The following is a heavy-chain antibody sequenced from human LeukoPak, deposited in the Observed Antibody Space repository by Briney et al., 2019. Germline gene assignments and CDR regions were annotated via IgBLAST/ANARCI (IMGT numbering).Heavy chain of an antibody. J-gene: IGHJ5*02. Sequence: SQTLSLTCAISGDSVSSNSAAWNWIRQSPSRGLEWLGRTYYRSKWYNDYAVSVKSRITINPDTSKNQFSLQLNSVTPEDTAVYYCAREPRWELLMENWFDPWGQGTLVTVSS. CDR1: GDSVSSNSAA. CDR3: AREPRWELLMENWFDP. CDR2: TYYRSKWYN. V-gene: IGHV6-1*01. D-gene: IGHD1-26*01.